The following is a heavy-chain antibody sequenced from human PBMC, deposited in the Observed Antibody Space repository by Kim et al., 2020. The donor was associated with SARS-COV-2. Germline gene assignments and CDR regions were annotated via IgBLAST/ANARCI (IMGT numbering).Heavy chain of an antibody. Sequence: SKKFQGRVTITRETSASTAYMELSSLRSEDTAVYYCARVYSGSYYPTFDYWGQGTLVTVSS. J-gene: IGHJ4*02. D-gene: IGHD1-26*01. CDR3: ARVYSGSYYPTFDY. V-gene: IGHV1-3*01.